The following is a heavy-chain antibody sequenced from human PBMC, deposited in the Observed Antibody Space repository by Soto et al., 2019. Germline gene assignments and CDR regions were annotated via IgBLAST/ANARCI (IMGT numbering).Heavy chain of an antibody. V-gene: IGHV4-31*11. Sequence: QVQLQESGPGLVKPSQTLSLTCAVSGGSISTSDYYWSWIRQHPGKGLEWIGYIYYSGSTDYNPSLKSRFTNSIDTSKNQFPLKLSSVTAADRALYYCARDYQLRRGGGLGYYYYGLDVWGQGTTVTVSS. CDR2: IYYSGST. CDR3: ARDYQLRRGGGLGYYYYGLDV. J-gene: IGHJ6*02. CDR1: GGSISTSDYY. D-gene: IGHD2-2*01.